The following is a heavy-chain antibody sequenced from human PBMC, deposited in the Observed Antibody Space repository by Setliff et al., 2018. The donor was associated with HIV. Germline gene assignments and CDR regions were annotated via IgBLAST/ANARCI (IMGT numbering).Heavy chain of an antibody. CDR1: GGTLSSHA. Sequence: GASVKVSCKIFGGTLSSHALSWVRQASGQGLEWMGGIIPIFDRTNYAQKFQGRVTITADESTSTAYMELSSLRSEDTAVYYCARDPFPSTNYYDSSAYPFAEYFHHWGQGTPVTVS. D-gene: IGHD3-22*01. CDR2: IIPIFDRT. CDR3: ARDPFPSTNYYDSSAYPFAEYFHH. J-gene: IGHJ1*01. V-gene: IGHV1-69*13.